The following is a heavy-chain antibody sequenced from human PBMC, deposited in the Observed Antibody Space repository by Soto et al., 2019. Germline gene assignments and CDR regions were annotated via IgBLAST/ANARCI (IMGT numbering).Heavy chain of an antibody. CDR1: GFTFSDHY. J-gene: IGHJ4*02. CDR2: ISSSSYYT. V-gene: IGHV3-11*03. CDR3: ASSHYYDSSGYYRNKYYFGY. Sequence: PGGSLRLSCVASGFTFSDHYMGWIRQAPGKGLEWVSDISSSSYYTNYADSVKGRFTISRDNAKNSLYLQMNSLRAEDTAVYYCASSHYYDSSGYYRNKYYFGYWGQGA. D-gene: IGHD3-22*01.